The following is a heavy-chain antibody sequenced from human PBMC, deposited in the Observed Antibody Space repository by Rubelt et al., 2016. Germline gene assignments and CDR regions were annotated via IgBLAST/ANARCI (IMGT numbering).Heavy chain of an antibody. Sequence: QVQLQQWGAGLLKPSETLFLTCAVYGGSFSGYYWSWIRQPPGKGLEWNGEINHSGSTNYNPSLKSRVTISVDTSKNQFSLKLSSVTAADTAVYYCSYASAAGTLDYWGQGTLVTVSS. D-gene: IGHD6-13*01. V-gene: IGHV4-34*01. CDR2: INHSGST. CDR1: GGSFSGYY. CDR3: SYASAAGTLDY. J-gene: IGHJ4*02.